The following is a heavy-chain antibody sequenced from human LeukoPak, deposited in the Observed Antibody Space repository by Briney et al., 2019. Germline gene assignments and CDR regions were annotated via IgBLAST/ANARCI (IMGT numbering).Heavy chain of an antibody. CDR1: GFTFNNYA. V-gene: IGHV3-23*01. Sequence: GGSLRLSCVASGFTFNNYAMNWVRQAPGKGLEWVSAISGDNTDTFYADSVKGRFTISRDNPRNTLYLQMNNLRAEDTAVYYCAKPVCCTATSRRVPGVYCFDYWGQGTLVTVSS. J-gene: IGHJ4*02. CDR3: AKPVCCTATSRRVPGVYCFDY. D-gene: IGHD2-8*02. CDR2: ISGDNTDT.